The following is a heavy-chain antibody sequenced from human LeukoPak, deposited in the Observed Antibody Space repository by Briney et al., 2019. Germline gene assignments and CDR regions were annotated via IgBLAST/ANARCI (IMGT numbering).Heavy chain of an antibody. CDR2: INYSGRT. D-gene: IGHD1-7*01. J-gene: IGHJ5*02. CDR1: DDSISNNRYF. CDR3: AREDDNWNYPNWFDP. Sequence: PSETLSLTCTISDDSISNNRYFWAWIRQPPGKGLEWIGSINYSGRTYYNPSLKSRLTMSVDTAKRQFSLKLISVTAADTALYYCAREDDNWNYPNWFDPWGQGTLVTVSS. V-gene: IGHV4-39*07.